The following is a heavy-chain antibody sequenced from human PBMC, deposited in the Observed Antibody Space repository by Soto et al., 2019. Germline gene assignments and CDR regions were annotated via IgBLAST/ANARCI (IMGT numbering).Heavy chain of an antibody. Sequence: LGESLKISCKGSGYSFTSYWIGWVRQMPGKGLEWMGIIYPGDSDTRYSPSFQGQVTISADKSISTAYLQWSSLKASDTAMYYCARAWDILEFKMWGTYFEYWGQGTRVTVSS. V-gene: IGHV5-51*01. CDR1: GYSFTSYW. CDR2: IYPGDSDT. CDR3: ARAWDILEFKMWGTYFEY. J-gene: IGHJ4*02. D-gene: IGHD3-16*01.